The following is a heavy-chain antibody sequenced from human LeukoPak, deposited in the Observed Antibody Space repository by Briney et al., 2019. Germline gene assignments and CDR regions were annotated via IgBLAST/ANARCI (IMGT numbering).Heavy chain of an antibody. V-gene: IGHV3-23*01. Sequence: GGSLRLSCAASGFTFSSYAMSWVRQAPEKGLEWVSTLSGSGGSTYNADSVKGRFTISRDNSKNTLYLQMTSLRAEDTAVYYCARDPGDYWGQGTLVTVSS. CDR1: GFTFSSYA. CDR2: LSGSGGST. J-gene: IGHJ4*02. CDR3: ARDPGDY.